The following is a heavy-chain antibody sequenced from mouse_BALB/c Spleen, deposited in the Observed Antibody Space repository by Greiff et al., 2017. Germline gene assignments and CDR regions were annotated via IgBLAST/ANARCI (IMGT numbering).Heavy chain of an antibody. CDR3: ARGYGYMDY. V-gene: IGHV3-2*02. J-gene: IGHJ4*01. Sequence: DVQLQESGPGLVKPSQSLSLTCTVTGYSITSDYAWNWIRQFPGNKLEWMGYISYSGSTSYNPSLKSRISITRDTSKNQFFLQLNSVTTEDTATYYCARGYGYMDYWGQGTSVTVSS. D-gene: IGHD2-2*01. CDR1: GYSITSDYA. CDR2: ISYSGST.